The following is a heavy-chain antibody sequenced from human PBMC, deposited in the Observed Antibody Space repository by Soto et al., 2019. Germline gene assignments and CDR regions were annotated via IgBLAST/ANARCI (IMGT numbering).Heavy chain of an antibody. CDR2: TNGHDGGA. V-gene: IGHV3-23*04. Sequence: EVQLVESGGGLVQPGGSLRLSCVASGFTTSNFAMGWVRQLPGRGLDWMSTTNGHDGGAYYADSVKGRFTLSRDDSKNMLFLQMNGLRAEDTAIYFCTRKGPPRDAFDLWGQGTAVTVSS. CDR3: TRKGPPRDAFDL. J-gene: IGHJ3*01. CDR1: GFTTSNFA.